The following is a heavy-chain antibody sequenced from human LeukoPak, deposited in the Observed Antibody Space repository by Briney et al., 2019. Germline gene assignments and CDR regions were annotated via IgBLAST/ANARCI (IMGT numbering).Heavy chain of an antibody. Sequence: GGSLRLSCAASGFTFSSFLMHWVRQAPGRGLEWVALISYDGSSKYYADSVKGRFTISRDNSTNTLYLQMNSLRAEGTAVYYCAKEFLRWGFDPWGQGTLVTVYS. V-gene: IGHV3-30-3*01. CDR3: AKEFLRWGFDP. CDR2: ISYDGSSK. J-gene: IGHJ5*02. CDR1: GFTFSSFL. D-gene: IGHD2-21*01.